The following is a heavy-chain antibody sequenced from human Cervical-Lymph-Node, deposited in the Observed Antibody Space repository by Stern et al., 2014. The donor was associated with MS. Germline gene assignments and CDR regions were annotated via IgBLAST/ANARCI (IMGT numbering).Heavy chain of an antibody. CDR3: AKDRYPLVSSVYYFDN. CDR1: GFTFNDFG. CDR2: ISFDGSNE. J-gene: IGHJ4*02. Sequence: VKLVESGGGVVQPGTSLRLSCAASGFTFNDFGIHWVRQAPGKGLEWVSFISFDGSNEYYADSVKGRFTISRDNSKNTLYLQMNSLRAEDTALYFCAKDRYPLVSSVYYFDNWGQGTLVTVSS. V-gene: IGHV3-30*18. D-gene: IGHD6-13*01.